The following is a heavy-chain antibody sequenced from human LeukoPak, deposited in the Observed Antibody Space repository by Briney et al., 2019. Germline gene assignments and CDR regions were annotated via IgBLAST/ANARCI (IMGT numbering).Heavy chain of an antibody. Sequence: ASVKVSCKASGYTFTSYYMHWVRQAPGQRLEWMGLINPSGGSTSYAQKFQGRVTITADESTSTAYMELSSLRSEDTAVYYCARHVGLGDAFDIWGQGTMVTVSP. CDR2: INPSGGST. CDR1: GYTFTSYY. J-gene: IGHJ3*02. V-gene: IGHV1-46*01. D-gene: IGHD3-10*02. CDR3: ARHVGLGDAFDI.